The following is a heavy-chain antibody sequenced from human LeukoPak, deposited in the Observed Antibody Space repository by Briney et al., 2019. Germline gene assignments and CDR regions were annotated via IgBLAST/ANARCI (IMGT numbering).Heavy chain of an antibody. CDR2: ISDSGGST. CDR3: AKHNTHSSSWSDY. J-gene: IGHJ4*02. Sequence: QTGGSLRLSCAASGFTFSSYAMSWVRQAPGKGLEGVSTISDSGGSTYYADSVKGRFTLSRDNSKNALYLQMKSLRAEDTAVYYCAKHNTHSSSWSDYWGQGTLVTVSS. V-gene: IGHV3-23*01. CDR1: GFTFSSYA. D-gene: IGHD6-13*01.